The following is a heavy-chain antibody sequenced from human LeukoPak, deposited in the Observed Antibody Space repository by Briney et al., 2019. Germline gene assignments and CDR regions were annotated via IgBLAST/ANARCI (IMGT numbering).Heavy chain of an antibody. Sequence: GGSLRLSCAASGFTFSSYAMHWVRQAPGKGLEGVAVISYDGSNKYYADSVKGRFTISRDNSKNTLYLQMNSLRAEDTAVYYCAAARLRYFDWLQNDYWGQGTLVTVSS. CDR2: ISYDGSNK. CDR1: GFTFSSYA. D-gene: IGHD3-9*01. CDR3: AAARLRYFDWLQNDY. V-gene: IGHV3-30*04. J-gene: IGHJ4*02.